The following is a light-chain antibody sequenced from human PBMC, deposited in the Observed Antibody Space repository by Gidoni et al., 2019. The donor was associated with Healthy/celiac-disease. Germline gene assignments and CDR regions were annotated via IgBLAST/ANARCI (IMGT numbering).Light chain of an antibody. CDR2: GAS. CDR1: QSVSSSY. J-gene: IGKJ4*01. V-gene: IGKV3-20*01. CDR3: QQYGNSPPQT. Sequence: IVLTPSPGPLSASPGERATLSCRARQSVSSSYLAWYQQKPGQAPRLLIYGASSRATGIPDRFSGSGSGTDFTLTISRLEPEDVAVYYCQQYGNSPPQTFXGXTKVEIK.